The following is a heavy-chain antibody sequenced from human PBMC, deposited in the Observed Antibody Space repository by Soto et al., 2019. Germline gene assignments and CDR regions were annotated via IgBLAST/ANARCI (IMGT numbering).Heavy chain of an antibody. CDR3: AKDLLYYSDSPGSLDY. D-gene: IGHD3-22*01. V-gene: IGHV3-23*01. J-gene: IGHJ4*02. Sequence: EVQLFESGGGLVQTEGSLRLSCVVSGFSFSSYAMNWVRQAPGRGLEWVSAISGSGGSTYYADSVKGRFTISRDNSKNXIYLQINIVRDEDTAVYYCAKDLLYYSDSPGSLDYWGQGTLVTVSS. CDR1: GFSFSSYA. CDR2: ISGSGGST.